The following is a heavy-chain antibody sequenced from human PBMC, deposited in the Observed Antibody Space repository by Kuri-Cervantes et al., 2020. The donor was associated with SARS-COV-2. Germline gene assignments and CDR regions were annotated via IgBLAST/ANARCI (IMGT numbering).Heavy chain of an antibody. J-gene: IGHJ6*02. CDR2: ISGSGGST. Sequence: GGSLRLSCAASGFTFSSYGMHWVRQAPGKGLEWVSAISGSGGSTYYADSVKGRFTISRDNSKNTLYLQMNSLRAEDTAVYYCAKEGPTGYYDSSGYYYDYYYGMDVWGQGTTVTVSS. CDR3: AKEGPTGYYDSSGYYYDYYYGMDV. D-gene: IGHD3-22*01. CDR1: GFTFSSYG. V-gene: IGHV3-23*01.